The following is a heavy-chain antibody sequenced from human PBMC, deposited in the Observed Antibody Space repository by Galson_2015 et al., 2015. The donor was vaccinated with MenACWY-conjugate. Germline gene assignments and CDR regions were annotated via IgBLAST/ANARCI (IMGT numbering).Heavy chain of an antibody. J-gene: IGHJ4*02. CDR3: AKDFGIYDYVWGSIDY. D-gene: IGHD3-16*01. V-gene: IGHV3-30*18. Sequence: SLRLSCAASGFTFSSYGMHWVRQAPGKGLEWVAVISYDGSNKYYADSVKGRFTISRDNSKNTLYLQMNSLRAEDTAVYYCAKDFGIYDYVWGSIDYWGQGTLVTVSS. CDR2: ISYDGSNK. CDR1: GFTFSSYG.